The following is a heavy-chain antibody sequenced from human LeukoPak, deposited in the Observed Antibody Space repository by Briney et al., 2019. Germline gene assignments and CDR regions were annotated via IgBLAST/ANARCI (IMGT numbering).Heavy chain of an antibody. CDR1: GGSVSSGSYY. CDR2: IYWDDDK. V-gene: IGHV2-5*08. D-gene: IGHD3-3*01. Sequence: TLSLTCTVSGGSVSSGSYYWSWIRQPPGKALEWLALIYWDDDKRYSPSLKSRLTITKDTSKNQVVLTMTNMDPVDTATYYCAHRRSDFWSGSRRKNWFDPWGQGTLVTVSS. J-gene: IGHJ5*02. CDR3: AHRRSDFWSGSRRKNWFDP.